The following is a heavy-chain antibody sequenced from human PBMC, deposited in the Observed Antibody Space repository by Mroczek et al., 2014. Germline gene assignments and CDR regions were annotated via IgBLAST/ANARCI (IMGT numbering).Heavy chain of an antibody. J-gene: IGHJ6*02. CDR2: INHSGST. CDR1: GGSFSGYY. CDR3: ARANIVVVPAASYYYYYGMDV. D-gene: IGHD2-2*01. V-gene: IGHV4-34*01. Sequence: QVQLQQWGAGLLKPSETLSLTCAVYGGSFSGYYWSWIRQPPGKGLEWIGEINHSGSTNYNPSLKSRVTISVDTSKNQFSLKLSSVTAADTAVYYCARANIVVVPAASYYYYYGMDVWGQGTTVTVSS.